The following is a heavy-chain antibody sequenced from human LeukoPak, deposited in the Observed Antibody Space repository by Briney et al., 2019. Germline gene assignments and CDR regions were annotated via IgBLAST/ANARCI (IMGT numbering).Heavy chain of an antibody. Sequence: GGSLRLSCAASGFPFSSYEMNWVRQAQGKGLEWVSYIAMRGGTTYYSYSVKRRFNIYRDNAENSLYLKMNSLRVEDTAVYYCARLVYCTCGSCYPLADWGQGTPVTVSS. CDR1: GFPFSSYE. J-gene: IGHJ4*02. CDR2: IAMRGGTT. CDR3: ARLVYCTCGSCYPLAD. D-gene: IGHD2-15*01. V-gene: IGHV3-48*03.